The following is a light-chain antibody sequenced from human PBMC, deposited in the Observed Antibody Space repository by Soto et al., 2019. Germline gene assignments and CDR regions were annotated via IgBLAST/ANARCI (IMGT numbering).Light chain of an antibody. V-gene: IGKV3-20*01. Sequence: EIVLTQSPGILSLSPGKRATLSCRASQSLSNNYLAWYQRKPCQAPRLLIHGASTSATGIPDRFIGSGSGTDFTLTISRLEPEDFAVYYCQQYGRSPLTFGGGTTVEFE. CDR2: GAS. J-gene: IGKJ4*01. CDR3: QQYGRSPLT. CDR1: QSLSNNY.